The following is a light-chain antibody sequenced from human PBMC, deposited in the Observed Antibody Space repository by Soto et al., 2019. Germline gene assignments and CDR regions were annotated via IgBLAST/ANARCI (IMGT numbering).Light chain of an antibody. Sequence: TLSLSPGERATLSCRASQSVSSSYLAWYQQKPGQAPRLLIYGASSRATGIPDRFRGSGSGTDFTLTISRLEPEDFAVYYCQQDSSAWTLGQGPKVDIK. CDR1: QSVSSSY. V-gene: IGKV3-20*01. CDR3: QQDSSAWT. CDR2: GAS. J-gene: IGKJ1*01.